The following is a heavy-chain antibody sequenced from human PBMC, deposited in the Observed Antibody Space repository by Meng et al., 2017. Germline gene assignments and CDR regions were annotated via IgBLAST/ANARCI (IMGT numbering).Heavy chain of an antibody. CDR3: ARADTKGDWFDP. V-gene: IGHV3-23*04. Sequence: VGSGGGVGQPGGSRRRSCASSEFTFSSSAMSWVRQAPGKGLEWVSGISVNGGSTFYADSVKGRFTISRDNSKNTLYLQMNSLRVEDTALYYCARADTKGDWFDPWGQGTLVTVSS. CDR2: ISVNGGST. D-gene: IGHD2-8*01. J-gene: IGHJ5*02. CDR1: EFTFSSSA.